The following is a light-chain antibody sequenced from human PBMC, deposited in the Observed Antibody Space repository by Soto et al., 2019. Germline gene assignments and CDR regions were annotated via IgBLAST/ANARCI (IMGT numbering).Light chain of an antibody. CDR1: RGHSSYI. V-gene: IGLV4-60*02. J-gene: IGLJ2*01. CDR3: ETWDSNTRV. CDR2: LEGSGSY. Sequence: QPVLTQSSSASASLGSSVKLTCSLSRGHSSYIIAWHQQPPGKAPRYLMNLEGSGSYNKGSGVPDRFSGYSSGADRYLTNSYHPLEDVSNYYCETWDSNTRVFGGGTKLPVL.